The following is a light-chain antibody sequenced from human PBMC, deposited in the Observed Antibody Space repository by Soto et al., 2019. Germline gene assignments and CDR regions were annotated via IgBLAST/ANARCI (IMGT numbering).Light chain of an antibody. Sequence: QSALTQPRSVSGSPGQSVTISCTGTSSDVGGYNYVSWYQQHPGKAPKLMIYDVSKWPSGVPDRFSGPKSGNTASLTISGLQAEDEADYYCCSYSGSYTWLFGGGTKLTVL. J-gene: IGLJ3*02. CDR2: DVS. V-gene: IGLV2-11*01. CDR1: SSDVGGYNY. CDR3: CSYSGSYTWL.